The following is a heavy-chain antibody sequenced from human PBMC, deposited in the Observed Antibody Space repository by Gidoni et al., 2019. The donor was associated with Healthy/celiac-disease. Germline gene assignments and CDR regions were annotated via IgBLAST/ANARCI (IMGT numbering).Heavy chain of an antibody. CDR3: AKDGGIAVAGSFDY. CDR1: GFTFSSYA. Sequence: EVQLLESGGGLVQPGGSLRLSCAASGFTFSSYAMSWVRQAPGKGLEWVAAISGSGGSTYYADSVKGRFTISRDNSKNTLYLQMNSLRAEDTAVDYCAKDGGIAVAGSFDYWGQGTLVTVSS. D-gene: IGHD6-19*01. J-gene: IGHJ4*02. CDR2: ISGSGGST. V-gene: IGHV3-23*01.